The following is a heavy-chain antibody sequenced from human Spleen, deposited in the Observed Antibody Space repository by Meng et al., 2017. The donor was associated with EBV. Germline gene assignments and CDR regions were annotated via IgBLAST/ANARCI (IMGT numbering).Heavy chain of an antibody. J-gene: IGHJ5*02. Sequence: VSGLALVKPSWTVSLTFTVPCASVISGSYHLNWLRQPRGKGLEWIGDIYYSGSTNYNPSLKSRVTISVDTSKNQFSLKLRSVTAADTAVYYCARDQSGLSGFGPWGQGTLVTVSS. CDR2: IYYSGST. V-gene: IGHV4-61*01. CDR3: ARDQSGLSGFGP. CDR1: CASVISGSYH. D-gene: IGHD5-12*01.